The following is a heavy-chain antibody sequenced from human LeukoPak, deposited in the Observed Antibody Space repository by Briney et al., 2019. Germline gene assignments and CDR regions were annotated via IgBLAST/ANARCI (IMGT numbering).Heavy chain of an antibody. CDR3: ARNYDRSGYYYGDFDF. Sequence: ASVTVSCKASGYTFTGYYMHWVRQAPGQGLEWMGWINPNSGGTNYAQKFQGRVTMTRDTSISTTYMELTRLRSDDTAVYYCARNYDRSGYYYGDFDFWGQGTLVTVSS. CDR2: INPNSGGT. D-gene: IGHD3-22*01. J-gene: IGHJ4*02. V-gene: IGHV1-2*02. CDR1: GYTFTGYY.